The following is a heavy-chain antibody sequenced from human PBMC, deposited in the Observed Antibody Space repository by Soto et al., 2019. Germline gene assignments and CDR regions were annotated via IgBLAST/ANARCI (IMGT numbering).Heavy chain of an antibody. CDR2: ISHSGST. CDR3: VRESAPSGPNYFDT. Sequence: SETLSLTCSVSGGSITRGASSWSWVRQPPGKGLEWIAYISHSGSTYYNPSLKGRVTISVDRSKNQFSPKLTSVTAADTAVYYCVRESAPSGPNYFDTWGPGTLVTVSS. J-gene: IGHJ5*02. CDR1: GGSITRGASS. V-gene: IGHV4-30-2*01. D-gene: IGHD6-13*01.